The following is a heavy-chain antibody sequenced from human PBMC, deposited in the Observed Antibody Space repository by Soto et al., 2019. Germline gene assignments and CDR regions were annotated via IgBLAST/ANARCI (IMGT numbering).Heavy chain of an antibody. J-gene: IGHJ2*01. CDR2: IHPRDSDT. CDR3: ARQHYDFWSGSDIGSSYFDF. V-gene: IGHV5-51*01. D-gene: IGHD3-3*01. Sequence: GESLKISCQASGDYFTDYWIGWVRQMPGKGLEWMGIIHPRDSDTKYSPSFQGHVTFSVDTSISTAFLQWNSLKASDSAIYYCARQHYDFWSGSDIGSSYFDFWGRGTQVTVSS. CDR1: GDYFTDYW.